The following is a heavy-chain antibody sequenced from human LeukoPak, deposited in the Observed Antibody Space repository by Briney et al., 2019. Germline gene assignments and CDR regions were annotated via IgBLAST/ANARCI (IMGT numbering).Heavy chain of an antibody. CDR2: ITSDGSST. J-gene: IGHJ4*02. CDR3: ARDLTGAVFDF. V-gene: IGHV3-74*01. CDR1: GFTFSSYW. D-gene: IGHD1-26*01. Sequence: PGGSLRLSCAASGFTFSSYWMHWVRQAPGKGPLWVSRITSDGSSTSYADSVRGRFTISRDNAKNTVYLQMNSLRPEDTAVYYCARDLTGAVFDFWGQGTLVTVSS.